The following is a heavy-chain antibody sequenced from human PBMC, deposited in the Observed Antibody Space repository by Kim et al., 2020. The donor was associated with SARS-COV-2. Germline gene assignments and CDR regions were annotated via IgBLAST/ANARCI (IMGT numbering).Heavy chain of an antibody. J-gene: IGHJ6*02. Sequence: SETLSLTCTVSGGSISSSSYYWGWIRQPPGKGLEWIGSIYYSGSTYYNPSLKSRVTISVDTSKNQFSLKLSSVTAADTAVYYCARHYLAEALGRGMDVWGQGTTVTVSS. V-gene: IGHV4-39*01. D-gene: IGHD2-15*01. CDR1: GGSISSSSYY. CDR3: ARHYLAEALGRGMDV. CDR2: IYYSGST.